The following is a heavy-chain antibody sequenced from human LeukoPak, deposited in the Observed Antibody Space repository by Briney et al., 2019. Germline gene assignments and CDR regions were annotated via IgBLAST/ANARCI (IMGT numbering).Heavy chain of an antibody. V-gene: IGHV3-30*18. Sequence: QAGRSLRLSCAASGFTFSNYGMHWVRQAPGKGLERVAVISYDGSNKYYAESVKGRFTISRDNPKNTLYLQMTGLRAEDTAVFYCAKVSGFQITFGEVLDWGQGTPVTVSS. CDR1: GFTFSNYG. J-gene: IGHJ4*02. D-gene: IGHD3-16*02. CDR3: AKVSGFQITFGEVLD. CDR2: ISYDGSNK.